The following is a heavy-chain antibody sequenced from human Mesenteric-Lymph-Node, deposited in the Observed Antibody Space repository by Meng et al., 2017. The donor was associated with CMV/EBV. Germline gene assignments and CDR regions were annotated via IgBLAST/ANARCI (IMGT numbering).Heavy chain of an antibody. CDR2: ISSSSSYI. V-gene: IGHV3-21*01. CDR1: GFTFSSYS. D-gene: IGHD1-26*01. J-gene: IGHJ3*02. CDR3: ARDIVGAYGDAFDI. Sequence: GESLKISCAASGFTFSSYSMNWVRQAPGKGLEWVSSISSSSSYIYYADSVKGRFTISRDNAKNSLYLQMNSLRAEDTAVYYCARDIVGAYGDAFDIWGQGTMVTVSS.